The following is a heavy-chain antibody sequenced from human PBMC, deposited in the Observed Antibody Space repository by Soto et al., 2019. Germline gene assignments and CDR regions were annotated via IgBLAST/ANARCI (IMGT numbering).Heavy chain of an antibody. V-gene: IGHV3-23*01. CDR3: AKDYLFVVVVPAAAFDY. J-gene: IGHJ4*02. Sequence: EVQLLESGGGLVQPGGSLRLSCAASGFTFSSYAMSWVRQAPGKGLEWVSAISGSGGSTYYADSVKGRFTISRDNSKNTLYLQMNSLRAEDTAVYYCAKDYLFVVVVPAAAFDYWGQGTLVTVSS. CDR2: ISGSGGST. D-gene: IGHD2-2*01. CDR1: GFTFSSYA.